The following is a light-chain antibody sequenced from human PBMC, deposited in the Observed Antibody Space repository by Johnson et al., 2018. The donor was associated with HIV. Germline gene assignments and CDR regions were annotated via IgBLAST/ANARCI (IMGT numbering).Light chain of an antibody. Sequence: QSVLTQPPSVSAAPGQKVTISCSGTSSNIRNNYVSWYQQLPGTAPKLLIYENNKRPSGIPDRFSGSKSGTSATLGITGLQTGDEADYFCGAWDRSRPAHYVFGTGTKVTVL. J-gene: IGLJ1*01. CDR1: SSNIRNNY. V-gene: IGLV1-51*02. CDR3: GAWDRSRPAHYV. CDR2: ENN.